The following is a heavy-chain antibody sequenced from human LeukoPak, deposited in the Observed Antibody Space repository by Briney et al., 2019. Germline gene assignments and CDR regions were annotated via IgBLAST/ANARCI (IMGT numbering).Heavy chain of an antibody. D-gene: IGHD2-15*01. CDR3: AREGCSSGSCLDC. V-gene: IGHV3-33*01. CDR2: IWYDGSNK. J-gene: IGHJ4*02. CDR1: GFTFSNYG. Sequence: GGSLRLSCAASGFTFSNYGMHWVRQAPGKGLEWVAIIWYDGSNKYYADSVKGRFTISRDSSQNTLYLQMNSLRAEDTAVYYCAREGCSSGSCLDCWGQGTLVTVSS.